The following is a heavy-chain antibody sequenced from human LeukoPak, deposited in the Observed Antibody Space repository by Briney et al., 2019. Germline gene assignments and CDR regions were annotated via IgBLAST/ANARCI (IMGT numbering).Heavy chain of an antibody. Sequence: GGSLRLSCAASGFTVSSNYMSWVRQAPGKGLEWVSVIYSGGSTYYADSVRGRFTISRDNSKNTLYLQMNSLRAEGTALYYCARRDYYGSGSPDFWGQGTLVTVSS. V-gene: IGHV3-66*04. D-gene: IGHD3-10*01. J-gene: IGHJ4*02. CDR1: GFTVSSNY. CDR2: IYSGGST. CDR3: ARRDYYGSGSPDF.